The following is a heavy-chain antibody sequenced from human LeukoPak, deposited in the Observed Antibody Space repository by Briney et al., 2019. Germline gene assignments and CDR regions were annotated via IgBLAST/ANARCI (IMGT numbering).Heavy chain of an antibody. J-gene: IGHJ4*02. CDR2: TSGSGGST. Sequence: EGSLRLSCAASGFTFSSYAMSWVRQAPGKGLEWVSATSGSGGSTYYADSVKGRFTISRDNSKNTLYLQMNSLRAEDTAVYYCAKDLRVFGSGWYYFDYWGQGTLVTVSS. D-gene: IGHD6-19*01. CDR3: AKDLRVFGSGWYYFDY. CDR1: GFTFSSYA. V-gene: IGHV3-23*01.